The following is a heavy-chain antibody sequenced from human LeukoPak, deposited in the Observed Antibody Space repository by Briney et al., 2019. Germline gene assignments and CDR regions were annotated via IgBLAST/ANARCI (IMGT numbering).Heavy chain of an antibody. CDR1: GGSVSSGSYY. J-gene: IGHJ4*02. D-gene: IGHD2-2*01. V-gene: IGHV4-39*07. CDR2: INHSGST. CDR3: ARGRPYCSSTSCYRARAPTDY. Sequence: SETLSLTCTVSGGSVSSGSYYWGWIRQPPGKGLEWIGEINHSGSTNYNPSLKSRVTISVDTSKNQFSLKLSSVTAADTAVYYCARGRPYCSSTSCYRARAPTDYWGQGTLVTVSS.